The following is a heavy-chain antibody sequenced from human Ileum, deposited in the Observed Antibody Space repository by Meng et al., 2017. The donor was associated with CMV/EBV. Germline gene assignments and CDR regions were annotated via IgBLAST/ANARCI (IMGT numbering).Heavy chain of an antibody. CDR1: GDSVSSYY. D-gene: IGHD5-24*01. Sequence: SETLSLTCTVSGDSVSSYYWTWIRQPPGKGLEWIGNIYYSGGPTYNPSLKSRVTISLDTSKTQFSLKLSSVTTADTAIYYCARERRDFNYVLDVWGQGTTVTVSS. J-gene: IGHJ6*02. CDR2: IYYSGGP. V-gene: IGHV4-59*02. CDR3: ARERRDFNYVLDV.